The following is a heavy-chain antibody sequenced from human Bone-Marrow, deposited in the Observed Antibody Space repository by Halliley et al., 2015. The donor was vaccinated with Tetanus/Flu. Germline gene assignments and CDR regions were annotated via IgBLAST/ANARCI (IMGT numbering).Heavy chain of an antibody. Sequence: LRLSCAVSGGSISSDYWNWIRQPPGKGLEWIAYIYYSGSTNYNPSLKSRVTISVDTSKNQFSLRLTSVTVADTAAYYCARDQHGGYWFDYWGQGTLVTVSS. CDR1: GGSISSDY. CDR3: ARDQHGGYWFDY. CDR2: IYYSGST. V-gene: IGHV4-59*01. J-gene: IGHJ4*02. D-gene: IGHD5-12*01.